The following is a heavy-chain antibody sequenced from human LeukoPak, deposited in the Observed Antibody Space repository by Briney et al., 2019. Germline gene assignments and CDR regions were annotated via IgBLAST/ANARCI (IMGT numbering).Heavy chain of an antibody. V-gene: IGHV5-51*01. D-gene: IGHD2-15*01. CDR3: ARQTFCSGGSCYWCFDP. Sequence: GESLKISCKGSGYSFTSYWIAWVRQVPGKGLGWVGVIYPGDSHTRYSPSFQGQVTISADKSISTAYLQWSGLKASDTAMYYSARQTFCSGGSCYWCFDPWGQGTLVTVSS. CDR1: GYSFTSYW. CDR2: IYPGDSHT. J-gene: IGHJ5*02.